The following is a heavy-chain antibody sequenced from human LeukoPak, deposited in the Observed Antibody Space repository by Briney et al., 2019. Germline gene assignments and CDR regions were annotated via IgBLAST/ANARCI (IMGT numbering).Heavy chain of an antibody. Sequence: GGSLRLSCAASGFTFSSYWMHWVRQAPGKGLVWVSRINSDGSSTSYADSVKGRFTISRDNAKNTLYLQMNSLRAEDTAVYYCAKDRKLGPADYYFDYWGQGTLVTVSS. V-gene: IGHV3-74*01. J-gene: IGHJ4*02. CDR3: AKDRKLGPADYYFDY. D-gene: IGHD7-27*01. CDR1: GFTFSSYW. CDR2: INSDGSST.